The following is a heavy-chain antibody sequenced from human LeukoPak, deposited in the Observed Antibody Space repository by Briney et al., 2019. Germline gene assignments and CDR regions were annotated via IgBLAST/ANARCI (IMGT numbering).Heavy chain of an antibody. CDR3: AKGPLRGTATAIDY. Sequence: GKSLRLSCAASGFTFNNYGMHWVRQAPGKGLEWVAVISYDGRNKHYPDSVKGRFTISRDISTDTLWLQMDSLRTEDTAVYYCAKGPLRGTATAIDYWGQGTLVTVSS. D-gene: IGHD5-18*01. J-gene: IGHJ4*02. CDR1: GFTFNNYG. V-gene: IGHV3-30*18. CDR2: ISYDGRNK.